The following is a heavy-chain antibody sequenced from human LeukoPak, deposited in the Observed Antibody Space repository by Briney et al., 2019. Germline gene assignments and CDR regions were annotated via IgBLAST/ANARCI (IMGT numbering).Heavy chain of an antibody. CDR1: GYTFTSYA. D-gene: IGHD3-10*01. V-gene: IGHV1-3*01. CDR3: AREYGSGSYYNAVLY. J-gene: IGHJ4*02. Sequence: GASVKVSCKASGYTFTSYAMHWVRQAPGQRLEWMGWINAGNGNTKYSQKFQGRVTITRDTSASTAYMELSSLRSEDTAVYYCAREYGSGSYYNAVLYWGQGTLVTVSS. CDR2: INAGNGNT.